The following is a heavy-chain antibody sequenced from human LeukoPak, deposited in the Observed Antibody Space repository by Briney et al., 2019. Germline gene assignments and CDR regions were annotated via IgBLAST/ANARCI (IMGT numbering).Heavy chain of an antibody. J-gene: IGHJ6*02. CDR1: GFTFSSYS. V-gene: IGHV3-21*01. Sequence: GGSLRLSCAASGFTFSSYSMNWVRQAPGKGLEWVSSISSSSSYIFYADSVKGRFTISRDNAKNSLYLQMNSLRAEDTAVYYCARDWGYYYYYGMDVWGQGTTVTVSS. CDR2: ISSSSSYI. CDR3: ARDWGYYYYYGMDV. D-gene: IGHD3-16*01.